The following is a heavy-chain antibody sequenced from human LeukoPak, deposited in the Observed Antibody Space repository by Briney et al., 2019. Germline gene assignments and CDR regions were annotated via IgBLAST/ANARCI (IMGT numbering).Heavy chain of an antibody. CDR3: ARHVPASGWWSAATPFDP. J-gene: IGHJ5*02. V-gene: IGHV4-59*08. CDR1: GGSISSYY. Sequence: PSETLSLTCTVSGGSISSYYWSWIRQPPGKGLEWIGYIYYSGSTNYNPSLKSRVTISVDTSKNQFSLKLSSVTAADTAVYYCARHVPASGWWSAATPFDPWGQGTLVTVSS. CDR2: IYYSGST. D-gene: IGHD6-19*01.